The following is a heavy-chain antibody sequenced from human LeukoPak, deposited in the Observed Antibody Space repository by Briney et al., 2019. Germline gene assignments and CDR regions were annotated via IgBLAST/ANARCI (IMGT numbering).Heavy chain of an antibody. J-gene: IGHJ5*02. Sequence: SETLSLTCTVSGGSISSSDYYWGWIRQPPGKGLEWIGSFDHTGTTYYNPSLKSRVTTSVDTSNNQFSLKLSSVTAADTAVYYCARRGRYNWNSNGFDPWGQGTLVTVSS. CDR3: ARRGRYNWNSNGFDP. CDR1: GGSISSSDYY. V-gene: IGHV4-39*01. CDR2: FDHTGTT. D-gene: IGHD1-7*01.